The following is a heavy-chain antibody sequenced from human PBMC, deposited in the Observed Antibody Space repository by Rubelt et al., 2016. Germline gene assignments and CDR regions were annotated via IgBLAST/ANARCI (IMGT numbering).Heavy chain of an antibody. Sequence: QVQLVDSGGGLVKPGGSLRLSCAASGFTFSEYYMSWIRQAPGKGLEWDSYISSSGSIIYYADSVKGRFTISRDKDKNSLYLQMNSLRDEDTAVYYCARAYSGGLTACEPLYYFDYLGQGTLLTVSS. D-gene: IGHD2-21*01. V-gene: IGHV3-11*04. CDR3: ARAYSGGLTACEPLYYFDY. CDR2: ISSSGSII. CDR1: GFTFSEYY. J-gene: IGHJ4*02.